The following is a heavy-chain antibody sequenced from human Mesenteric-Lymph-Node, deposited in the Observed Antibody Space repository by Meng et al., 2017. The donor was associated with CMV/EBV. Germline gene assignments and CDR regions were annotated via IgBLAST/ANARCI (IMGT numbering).Heavy chain of an antibody. CDR2: ISSSGSTL. CDR1: GFSFSVYE. J-gene: IGHJ3*02. CDR3: ARLMEDYFDRSEYPDDFDI. D-gene: IGHD3-22*01. V-gene: IGHV3-48*03. Sequence: GESLKISCAASGFSFSVYEMNWVRQAPGKGLEWVSYISSSGSTLYYADSVKGRFTIFRDNAKNSLHLQMNSLRAEDTAVYYCARLMEDYFDRSEYPDDFDIWGQGTMVTVSS.